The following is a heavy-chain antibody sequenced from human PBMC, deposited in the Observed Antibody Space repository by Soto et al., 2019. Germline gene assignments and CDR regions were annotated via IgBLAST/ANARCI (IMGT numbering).Heavy chain of an antibody. J-gene: IGHJ4*02. CDR1: GFTFSSYG. Sequence: QVQLVESGGGVVQPGRSLRLSCAASGFTFSSYGMHWVRQAPGKGLQWVAVISYDGSNKFYSDSVRGRFTISRDDAKNTLFLQMNSLRTEDTAVYYCAKTARRTTITGIDYWGQGTLVTVSS. CDR3: AKTARRTTITGIDY. CDR2: ISYDGSNK. V-gene: IGHV3-30*18. D-gene: IGHD5-12*01.